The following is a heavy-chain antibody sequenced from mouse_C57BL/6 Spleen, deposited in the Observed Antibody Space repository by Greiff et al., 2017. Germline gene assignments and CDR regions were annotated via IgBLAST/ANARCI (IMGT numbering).Heavy chain of an antibody. CDR1: GFTFTDYY. V-gene: IGHV7-3*01. CDR3: ARSLYDYAYAMDY. Sequence: EVMLVESGGGLVQPGGSLSLSCAASGFTFTDYYMSWVRQPPGKALEWLGFIRNKANGYTTEYSASVKGRFTISRDNSQSILYLQVNALRAEDRAAYYCARSLYDYAYAMDYWGQGTSVTVSS. D-gene: IGHD2-4*01. CDR2: IRNKANGYTT. J-gene: IGHJ4*01.